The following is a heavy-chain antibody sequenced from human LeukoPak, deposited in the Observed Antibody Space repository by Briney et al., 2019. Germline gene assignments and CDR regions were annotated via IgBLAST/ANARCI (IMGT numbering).Heavy chain of an antibody. CDR3: ASTGDTAMGHYYYSYMDV. Sequence: ASVTVSCKASGYTFTSYGISWVRQAPGQGLEWMGWISAYNGNTNYAQKLQGRVTMTTDTSTSTAYMELRSLRSDDTAVYYCASTGDTAMGHYYYSYMDVWGKGTTVTVSS. D-gene: IGHD5-18*01. CDR2: ISAYNGNT. V-gene: IGHV1-18*01. CDR1: GYTFTSYG. J-gene: IGHJ6*03.